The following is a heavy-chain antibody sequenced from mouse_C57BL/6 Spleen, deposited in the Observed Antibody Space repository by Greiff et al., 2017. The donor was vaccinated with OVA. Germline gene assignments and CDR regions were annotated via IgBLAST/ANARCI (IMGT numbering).Heavy chain of an antibody. CDR1: EYEFPSHD. CDR2: INSDGGST. J-gene: IGHJ1*03. CDR3: ARSSTTVVEDWYFDV. Sequence: DVMLVESGGGLVQPGESLKLSCESNEYEFPSHDMSWVRKTPEKRLELVAAINSDGGSTYYPDTMERRFIISRDNTKKTLYLQMSSLRSEDTALYYCARSSTTVVEDWYFDVWGTGTTVTVSS. D-gene: IGHD1-1*01. V-gene: IGHV5-2*01.